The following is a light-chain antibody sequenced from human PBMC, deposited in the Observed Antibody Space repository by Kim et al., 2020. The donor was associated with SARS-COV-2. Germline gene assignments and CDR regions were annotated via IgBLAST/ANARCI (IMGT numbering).Light chain of an antibody. CDR2: EVS. V-gene: IGLV2-23*02. Sequence: QSALTQPASVSGSPGQSVTISCTGTSSDVGSYNLVSWYQQHPGKAPKLMIYEVSKRPSGVSNRFSGSKSGNTASLTISGLQAEDEADYYCCSYAGSSWVFGGGNQLTVL. J-gene: IGLJ3*02. CDR3: CSYAGSSWV. CDR1: SSDVGSYNL.